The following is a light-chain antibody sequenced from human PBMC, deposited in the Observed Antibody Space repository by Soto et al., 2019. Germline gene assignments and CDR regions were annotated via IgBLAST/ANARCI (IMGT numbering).Light chain of an antibody. J-gene: IGKJ2*01. CDR3: MQALQPPPT. CDR1: QSLLHSSGYNF. CDR2: LGS. Sequence: ETVMTQSPLSLPVTPGEPASISCRSSQSLLHSSGYNFLDWYVQKPGQPPQLLIYLGSSRASGVPDRFSGSGSGTDFTLKISRVETEDVGVYYCMQALQPPPTFGQGNKLEIK. V-gene: IGKV2-28*01.